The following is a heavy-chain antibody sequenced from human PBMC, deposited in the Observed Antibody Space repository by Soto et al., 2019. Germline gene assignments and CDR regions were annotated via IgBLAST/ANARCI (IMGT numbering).Heavy chain of an antibody. J-gene: IGHJ2*01. D-gene: IGHD6-19*01. CDR2: ISAYNGNT. V-gene: IGHV1-18*01. CDR3: ARVWYGQWLPSSWWYFDL. Sequence: QVQLVQSGAEVKKPGASVKVSCKASGYTFTSYGISWVRQAPGQGLEWMGWISAYNGNTNYAQKLQGRVTMTTDTSTSTAYMELRSLRSDDTAVYYCARVWYGQWLPSSWWYFDLWGRGTLVTVSS. CDR1: GYTFTSYG.